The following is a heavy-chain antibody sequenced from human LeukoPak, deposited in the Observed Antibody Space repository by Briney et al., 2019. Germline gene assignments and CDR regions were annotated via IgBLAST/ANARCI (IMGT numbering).Heavy chain of an antibody. CDR3: AREKSSSRYFDP. CDR2: IIPIFGTA. D-gene: IGHD6-6*01. CDR1: GGTFSSYA. V-gene: IGHV1-69*05. Sequence: AASVKVSCKASGGTFSSYAISWVRQAPGQGLEWMGGIIPIFGTANYAQKFQGRVTITTDESTSTAYMELSSLRSEDTAVYYCAREKSSSRYFDPWGQGTLVTVSS. J-gene: IGHJ5*02.